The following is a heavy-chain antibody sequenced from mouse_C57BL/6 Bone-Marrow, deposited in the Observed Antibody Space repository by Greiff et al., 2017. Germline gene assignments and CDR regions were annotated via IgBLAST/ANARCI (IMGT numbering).Heavy chain of an antibody. J-gene: IGHJ4*01. CDR2: IRSGGDYN. D-gene: IGHD2-13*01. V-gene: IGHV5S21*01. CDR1: GFTFSSYA. CDR3: ARGYYGDGAMDY. Sequence: EVKLLESGEGLVKPGGSLKLSCAASGFTFSSYAMSWVRQTPEKRLEWVGYIRSGGDYNYYADTVKGRFTISRDKARNTLYLQMSSLKSEDTAIYYCARGYYGDGAMDYWGQGTSVTVSS.